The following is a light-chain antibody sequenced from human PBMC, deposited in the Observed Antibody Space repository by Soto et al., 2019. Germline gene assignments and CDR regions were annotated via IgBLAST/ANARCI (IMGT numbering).Light chain of an antibody. V-gene: IGKV3-15*01. CDR1: QSVSSN. Sequence: EIVMTQSPATLSVSPGERATLSCRASQSVSSNLAWYQQKPGQAPRLLIYGASTRATGIPSRFSGSGSGTEFTLTITSRRSEDFAFYYCQQYNNWSSTFGEGTKLQIK. CDR2: GAS. J-gene: IGKJ1*01. CDR3: QQYNNWSST.